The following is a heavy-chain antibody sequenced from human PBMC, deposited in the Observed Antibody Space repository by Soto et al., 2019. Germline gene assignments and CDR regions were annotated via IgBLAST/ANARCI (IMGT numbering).Heavy chain of an antibody. V-gene: IGHV3-23*01. CDR3: AKVFFYCSSTSCSDY. Sequence: EVQLLESGGGLVQPGGSLRLSCAASGFTFSRYVMSWVRQAPGKGLEWVSAISGSGGSTYYADSVKGRFTISRDNSKNTLYLQMNSLRAEDTAVYYCAKVFFYCSSTSCSDYWGQGTLVTVSS. D-gene: IGHD2-2*01. CDR2: ISGSGGST. CDR1: GFTFSRYV. J-gene: IGHJ4*02.